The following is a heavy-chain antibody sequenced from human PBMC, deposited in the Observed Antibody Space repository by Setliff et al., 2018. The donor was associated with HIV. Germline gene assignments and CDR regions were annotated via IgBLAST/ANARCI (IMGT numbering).Heavy chain of an antibody. D-gene: IGHD3-22*01. V-gene: IGHV1-8*02. J-gene: IGHJ6*03. Sequence: SCPASGYTFSSYDINWVRQATGQGLEWMGWMNPNSGNPGYAQKFQGRVTMTRDTSISTAYMELNNLKFEDTAGYYCARARRDSYDRGRRSHYYIDVWGKGTTVTVSS. CDR1: GYTFSSYD. CDR2: MNPNSGNP. CDR3: ARARRDSYDRGRRSHYYIDV.